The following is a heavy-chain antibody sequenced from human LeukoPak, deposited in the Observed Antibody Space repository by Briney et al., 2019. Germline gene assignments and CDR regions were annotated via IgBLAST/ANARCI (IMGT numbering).Heavy chain of an antibody. CDR3: ASTGPLGYYYMDV. D-gene: IGHD1-14*01. Sequence: GGSLRLSCAASGFTFSSYGMHWVRQAPGKGLEWVAVIWYDGSNKYYADSVKGRFTISRDNSKNTLYLQMNSLRAEDTAVYYCASTGPLGYYYMDVWGKGTTVTVSS. V-gene: IGHV3-33*01. CDR1: GFTFSSYG. J-gene: IGHJ6*03. CDR2: IWYDGSNK.